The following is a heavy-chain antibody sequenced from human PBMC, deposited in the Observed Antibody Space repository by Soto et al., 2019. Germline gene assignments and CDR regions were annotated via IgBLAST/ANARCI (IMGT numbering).Heavy chain of an antibody. CDR3: ARDLGGDPGLDAFDS. CDR2: IYYSGST. CDR1: GGSIISYY. D-gene: IGHD3-10*01. J-gene: IGHJ3*02. Sequence: SETLSLTCTVSGGSIISYYWSWIRQPPGKGLEWIGYIYYSGSTNYNPSLKSRVTISVDTSKNQFSLKLSSVTAADTAVYYCARDLGGDPGLDAFDSWGQGTMVTVSS. V-gene: IGHV4-59*01.